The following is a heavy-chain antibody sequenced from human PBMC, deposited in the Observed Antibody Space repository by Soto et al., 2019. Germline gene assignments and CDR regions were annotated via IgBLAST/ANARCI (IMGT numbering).Heavy chain of an antibody. D-gene: IGHD1-1*01. CDR3: ARDTTRRYYYYYYGMDV. CDR2: IIPIFGTA. Sequence: QVQLVQSGAEVKKPGSSVKVSCKASGGTFSSYAISWVRQAPGQGLECMGGIIPIFGTANYAQKFQGRVTITADESTSTAYMELSSLRSEDTAVYYCARDTTRRYYYYYYGMDVWGQGTTVTVSS. V-gene: IGHV1-69*01. J-gene: IGHJ6*02. CDR1: GGTFSSYA.